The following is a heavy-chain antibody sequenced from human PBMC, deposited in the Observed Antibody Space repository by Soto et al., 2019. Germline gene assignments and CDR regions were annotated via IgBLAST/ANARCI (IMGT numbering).Heavy chain of an antibody. V-gene: IGHV1-18*01. CDR1: GYTFSDYA. J-gene: IGHJ2*01. D-gene: IGHD2-15*01. Sequence: QVQLVQSGGEVKKPGASVKVSCQASGYTFSDYAISWVRQAPGQGLDWMGWISASTRNTDQAQKFQGRVIMTLDTSTNADYMELRSLRSDDTAVYYCVRCYCSVGSCYACWHFDLWGRGTLVTVSS. CDR2: ISASTRNT. CDR3: VRCYCSVGSCYACWHFDL.